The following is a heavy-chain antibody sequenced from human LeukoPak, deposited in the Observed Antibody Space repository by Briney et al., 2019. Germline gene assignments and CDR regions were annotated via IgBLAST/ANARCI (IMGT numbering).Heavy chain of an antibody. D-gene: IGHD3-22*01. V-gene: IGHV3-23*01. CDR3: AKGVYDSSGYYSFDY. Sequence: PGGSLRLSCAASGFTFSSYAMSWVRQAPGKGLEWVSAISGSGGSTYYADSVKGRFTISRDNSKNTLYLQMNSLRAEDTAVYYCAKGVYDSSGYYSFDYGGQGTLVTVSA. CDR1: GFTFSSYA. CDR2: ISGSGGST. J-gene: IGHJ4*02.